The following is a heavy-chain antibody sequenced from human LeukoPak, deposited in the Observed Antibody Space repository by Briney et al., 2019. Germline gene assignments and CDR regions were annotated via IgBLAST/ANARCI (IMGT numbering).Heavy chain of an antibody. J-gene: IGHJ4*02. Sequence: ASVKVSCKASGYTFTDKDINWARQAPGQGLEWMGWMRPTSGNTEYAQKFQGRVTMTRSTPISTAYMELSSLTSEDTAVYYCARGRVGFDFWGQGTLVTVSS. CDR1: GYTFTDKD. D-gene: IGHD1-26*01. CDR3: ARGRVGFDF. CDR2: MRPTSGNT. V-gene: IGHV1-8*01.